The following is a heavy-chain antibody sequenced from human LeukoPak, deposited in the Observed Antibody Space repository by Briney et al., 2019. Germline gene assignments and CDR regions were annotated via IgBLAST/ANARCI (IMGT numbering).Heavy chain of an antibody. J-gene: IGHJ4*02. CDR3: ARRAGAYSHPYDY. CDR2: IYSDNT. CDR1: GFTVSSNS. Sequence: GGSLRLSCTVSGFTVSSNSMSWVRQAPGKGLEWVSFIYSDNTHYLDSVKGRFTISRDNSKNTLYLQMNSLRAEDTAVYYCARRAGAYSHPYDYRGQGTLVTVSS. D-gene: IGHD4/OR15-4a*01. V-gene: IGHV3-53*01.